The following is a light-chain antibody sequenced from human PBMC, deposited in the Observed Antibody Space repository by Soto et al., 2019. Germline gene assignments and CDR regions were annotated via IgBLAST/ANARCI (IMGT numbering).Light chain of an antibody. CDR1: QTISTYS. J-gene: IGKJ5*01. CDR2: GAS. Sequence: ETVLTQSPGTLSLSPGERATLSCRASQTISTYSLAWYQQRPGQAPRLLIYGASSRATGIPDRFSGSWSGTDFILTISRLDPEDFAVYYCQHYGSSFTFGQGTRLEIK. CDR3: QHYGSSFT. V-gene: IGKV3-20*01.